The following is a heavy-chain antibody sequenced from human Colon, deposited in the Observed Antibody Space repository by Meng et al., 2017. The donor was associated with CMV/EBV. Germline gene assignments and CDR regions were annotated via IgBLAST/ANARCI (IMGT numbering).Heavy chain of an antibody. V-gene: IGHV3-13*01. J-gene: IGHJ3*01. Sequence: GESLKISCAASGFTFRTYDMNWVRQVPGKGLEWVAGIDTAGDTHYLPSVKGRFTISRENARNSLSLQMNNLRAGDTAVYYCASPLPGNAFDVWGQGTMVTVSS. CDR3: ASPLPGNAFDV. CDR1: GFTFRTYD. D-gene: IGHD1-14*01. CDR2: IDTAGDT.